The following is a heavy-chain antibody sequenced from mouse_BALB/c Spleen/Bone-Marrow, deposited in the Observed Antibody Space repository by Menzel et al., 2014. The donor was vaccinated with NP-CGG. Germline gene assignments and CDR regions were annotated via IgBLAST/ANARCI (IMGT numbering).Heavy chain of an antibody. CDR3: ASYRYAWYFDV. V-gene: IGHV14-3*02. D-gene: IGHD2-14*01. Sequence: EVQLQQSGAELVKPGASVKLSCTASGFKIKDTHMHWVKQRPEQGLEWIGRIDPANGNTKYDPKFQGKATITADTSSNTAYLQLSSLTSEDTAVYYCASYRYAWYFDVWGAGTTVTVSS. J-gene: IGHJ1*01. CDR1: GFKIKDTH. CDR2: IDPANGNT.